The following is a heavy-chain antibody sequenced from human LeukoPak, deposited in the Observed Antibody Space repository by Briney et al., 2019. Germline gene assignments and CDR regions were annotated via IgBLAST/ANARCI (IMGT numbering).Heavy chain of an antibody. CDR1: GHTFTVYY. CDR3: ARVGNHRIYWFGY. CDR2: ISAYNGNT. D-gene: IGHD5-12*01. Sequence: ASVKVSYKASGHTFTVYYIQWVRQAPGQGPEWMGWISAYNGNTNYAQKLQGRVTMTTDTSTSTAYMELRSLRSDDTAVYYCARVGNHRIYWFGYWGQGTLVTVSS. J-gene: IGHJ4*02. V-gene: IGHV1-18*04.